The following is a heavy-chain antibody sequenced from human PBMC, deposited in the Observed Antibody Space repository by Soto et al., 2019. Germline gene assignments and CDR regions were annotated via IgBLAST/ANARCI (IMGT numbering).Heavy chain of an antibody. J-gene: IGHJ4*02. CDR3: ARDREPDGIWAFDS. CDR1: GFTLGRYT. Sequence: PGGSLRLSCAASGFTLGRYTMGWVRQAPEKGLEWVAESYSTGGTEYADAVKGRFTISRDNSRNMLFLQMNSLGVEDTALYYCARDREPDGIWAFDSWGQGTLVTVSS. D-gene: IGHD3-16*01. CDR2: SYSTGGT. V-gene: IGHV3-53*01.